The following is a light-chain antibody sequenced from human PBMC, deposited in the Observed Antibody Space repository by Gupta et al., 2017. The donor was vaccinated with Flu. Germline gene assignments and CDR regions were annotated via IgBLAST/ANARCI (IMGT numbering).Light chain of an antibody. CDR3: QQNYITPLT. CDR2: AAS. CDR1: QNIGRY. V-gene: IGKV1-39*01. J-gene: IGKJ4*01. Sequence: GDKVTHTGRAGQNIGRYLNWYQQISGRAPKVLISAASSLQGGVPARFIGSGSGTDFTLTINSLQPEDFATYFCQQNYITPLTFGGGTKVAIK.